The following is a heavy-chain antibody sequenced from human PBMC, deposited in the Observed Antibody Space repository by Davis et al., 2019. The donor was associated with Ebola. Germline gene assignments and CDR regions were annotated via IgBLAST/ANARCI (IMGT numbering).Heavy chain of an antibody. D-gene: IGHD5-24*01. Sequence: PGGSLRLSCAASGFTFISYVMNCVRQGPGKGLEWVSDITNGGGAPYYADSVKARFTTSRDNAKNSLYLQMNSLRDEDTAVYYCAREGGYNYFFDYWGQGTLVTVSS. CDR1: GFTFISYV. J-gene: IGHJ4*02. V-gene: IGHV3-48*02. CDR3: AREGGYNYFFDY. CDR2: ITNGGGAP.